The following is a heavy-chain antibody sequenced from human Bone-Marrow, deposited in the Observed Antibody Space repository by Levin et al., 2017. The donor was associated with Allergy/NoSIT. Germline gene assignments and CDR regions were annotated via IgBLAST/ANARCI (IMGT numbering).Heavy chain of an antibody. CDR1: GYTFSTDD. V-gene: IGHV1-8*01. D-gene: IGHD3-16*01. J-gene: IGHJ5*02. CDR3: TSTLRLGELQYDR. CDR2: MNPNSGNT. Sequence: GESLKISCKASGYTFSTDDINWVRQASGQGLEWMGRMNPNSGNTGYAQKLQGRVTMTRDTPTSTAYMELSSLKSEDTAVYYCTSTLRLGELQYDRWGQGTLVVVSS.